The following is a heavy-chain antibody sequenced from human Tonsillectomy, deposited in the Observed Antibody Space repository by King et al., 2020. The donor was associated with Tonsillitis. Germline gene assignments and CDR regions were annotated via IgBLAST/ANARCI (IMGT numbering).Heavy chain of an antibody. CDR1: GGSIMSYY. D-gene: IGHD4/OR15-4a*01. J-gene: IGHJ2*01. CDR3: ARQVAYGDYCYFDL. CDR2: MDYSGSA. V-gene: IGHV4-59*08. Sequence: VQLQESGPGLVKPSEALSLTCTVSGGSIMSYYWTWIRQPPGKGLEWIGYMDYSGSAKYNPSLNSRVNLSLDMSKKQFLLKLTSVTAADTAVYYCARQVAYGDYCYFDLWGRGTLVTVSS.